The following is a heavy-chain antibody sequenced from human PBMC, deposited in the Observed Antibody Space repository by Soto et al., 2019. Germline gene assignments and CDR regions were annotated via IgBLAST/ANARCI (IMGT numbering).Heavy chain of an antibody. V-gene: IGHV1-69*08. CDR2: IIPILGIA. D-gene: IGHD2-21*02. Sequence: QVQLVQSGAEVKKPGSSVKVICKASGGTFSSYTISWVRHAPGQGLEWMGRIIPILGIANYAQKFQGRVTITADKSTSTAYMELSSLRSEDTAVYYCARDCGDDCYSLDYWGQGTLVTVSS. J-gene: IGHJ4*02. CDR3: ARDCGDDCYSLDY. CDR1: GGTFSSYT.